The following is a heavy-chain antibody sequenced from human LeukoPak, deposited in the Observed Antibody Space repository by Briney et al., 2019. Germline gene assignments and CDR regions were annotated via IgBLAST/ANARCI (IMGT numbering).Heavy chain of an antibody. D-gene: IGHD3-10*01. V-gene: IGHV3-30*03. Sequence: GGSLRLSCAASGFTFSSYGMHWVRQAPGKGLEWVAVISYDGSNKYYADSVKGRFTISRDNSKNTLYLQMNSLRAEDTAVYYCARGSRDYYGSGSYNYWGQGTLVTVSS. CDR3: ARGSRDYYGSGSYNY. CDR2: ISYDGSNK. J-gene: IGHJ4*02. CDR1: GFTFSSYG.